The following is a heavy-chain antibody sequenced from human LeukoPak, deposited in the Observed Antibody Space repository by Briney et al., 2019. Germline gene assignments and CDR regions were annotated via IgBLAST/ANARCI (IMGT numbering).Heavy chain of an antibody. CDR2: IYYSGST. CDR3: ARAPYYYGSGSYAFDI. D-gene: IGHD3-10*01. CDR1: GGSISSYY. J-gene: IGHJ3*02. V-gene: IGHV4-59*01. Sequence: PSEILSLTCTVSGGSISSYYWSWIRQPPGKGLEWIGYIYYSGSTNYNPSLKSRVTISVDTSKNQFSLKLSSVTAADTAVYYCARAPYYYGSGSYAFDIWGQGTMVTVSS.